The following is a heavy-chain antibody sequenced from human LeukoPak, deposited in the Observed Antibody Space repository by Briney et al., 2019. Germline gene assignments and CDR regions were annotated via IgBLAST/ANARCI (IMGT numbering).Heavy chain of an antibody. Sequence: SETLSLTCTVSGGSISSYYWSWIRQPAGKGLEWIGRIYTSGSTNYNPSLKSRVTMSVDTSKNQFSLKLNSVTAADTAVYYCASVAAPKKYSSGWYGYNFDYWGQGTLVTVSS. CDR2: IYTSGST. D-gene: IGHD6-19*01. J-gene: IGHJ4*02. V-gene: IGHV4-4*07. CDR1: GGSISSYY. CDR3: ASVAAPKKYSSGWYGYNFDY.